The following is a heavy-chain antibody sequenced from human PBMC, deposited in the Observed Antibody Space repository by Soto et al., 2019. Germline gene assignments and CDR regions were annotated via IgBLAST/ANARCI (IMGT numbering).Heavy chain of an antibody. CDR3: ARARSSASFYLDS. D-gene: IGHD2-2*01. Sequence: EVQVVESGGGFVQPGRSLRLSCAASGFTFDDYAMHWVRQAPGKGLEWVSGITWNSGSTAYADSVKGRFTISRDNAKHSLFLQMNSLRLGDTAFYYCARARSSASFYLDSWGQGTLVTVSS. CDR1: GFTFDDYA. CDR2: ITWNSGST. V-gene: IGHV3-9*01. J-gene: IGHJ5*01.